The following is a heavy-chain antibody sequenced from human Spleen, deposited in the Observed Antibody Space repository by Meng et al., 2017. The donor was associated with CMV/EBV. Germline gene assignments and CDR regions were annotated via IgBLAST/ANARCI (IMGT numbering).Heavy chain of an antibody. V-gene: IGHV1-69*10. CDR1: GGTFSSYA. J-gene: IGHJ4*02. CDR3: ASCSGGSCYSRPNFDY. D-gene: IGHD2-15*01. Sequence: SVKVSCKASGGTFSSYAISWVRQAPGQGLEWMGGIIPILGIANYAQKFQGRVTITTDESTSTAYMELSSLRSEDTAVYYCASCSGGSCYSRPNFDYWGQGTLVTVSS. CDR2: IIPILGIA.